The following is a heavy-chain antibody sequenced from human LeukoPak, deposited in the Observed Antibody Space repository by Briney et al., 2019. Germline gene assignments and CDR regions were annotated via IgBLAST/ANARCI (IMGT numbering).Heavy chain of an antibody. D-gene: IGHD5-12*01. CDR2: ISAYNGNT. CDR1: GYTFTSYG. J-gene: IGHJ3*02. V-gene: IGHV1-18*01. CDR3: ARSDIVATTSDAFDI. Sequence: ASVKVSCKASGYTFTSYGISWVRQAPGQGLEWMGWISAYNGNTNYAQKLQGRVTMTTDTSTSTAYMELRSLRSDDTAVYYCARSDIVATTSDAFDIWGQGTMVTVSS.